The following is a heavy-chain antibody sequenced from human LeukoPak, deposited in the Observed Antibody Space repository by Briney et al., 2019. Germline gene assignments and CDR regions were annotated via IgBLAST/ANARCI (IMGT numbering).Heavy chain of an antibody. D-gene: IGHD6-13*01. CDR3: ASALGSNWYRGDV. Sequence: GGSLRLSCAASGFTFRDYWMTWVRKAPGKGLEWVASIKYNGNEKQYVDSVKGRFTISRDNAKNSLYLQMNSLRAEDTAVYYCASALGSNWYRGDVWGQGTLVTVSS. V-gene: IGHV3-7*01. CDR1: GFTFRDYW. CDR2: IKYNGNEK. J-gene: IGHJ4*02.